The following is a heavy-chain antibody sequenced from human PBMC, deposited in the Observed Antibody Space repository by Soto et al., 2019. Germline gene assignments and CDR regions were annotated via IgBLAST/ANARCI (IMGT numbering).Heavy chain of an antibody. CDR3: ARKDKSGYFNWFDP. J-gene: IGHJ5*02. V-gene: IGHV5-51*01. CDR2: IFPSDSDT. D-gene: IGHD3-22*01. CDR1: GYRFTSYW. Sequence: PGESLKISCRTSGYRFTSYWVAWVRQMPGKGLEWMGIIFPSDSDTRYSPSFQGQVTISADRSTSTVFLQWASLKASDTAVYFCARKDKSGYFNWFDPWGQGTLVTVSS.